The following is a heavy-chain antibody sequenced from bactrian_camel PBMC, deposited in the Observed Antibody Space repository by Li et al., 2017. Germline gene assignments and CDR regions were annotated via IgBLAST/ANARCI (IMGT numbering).Heavy chain of an antibody. V-gene: IGHV3S6*01. J-gene: IGHJ4*01. Sequence: VQLVESGGGSVQAGGSLRLSCVASRSLYSGACVGWLRQAPGKEREGVAAIDSDGIANYADSVKGRFTISRDNAKNTLYLQMNSLTPEDTAMYYCAAKAKTWRPCPRPMDGEVFSSYGQGTQVTVS. CDR2: IDSDGIA. CDR1: RSLYSGAC. D-gene: IGHD1*01.